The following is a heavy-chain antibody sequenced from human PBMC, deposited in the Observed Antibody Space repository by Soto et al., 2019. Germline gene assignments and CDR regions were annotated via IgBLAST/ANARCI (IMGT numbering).Heavy chain of an antibody. CDR1: GGSISSYY. Sequence: PSETLSLTCTVSGGSISSYYWSWIRQPPGKGLEWIGYIYYSGSTNYNPSLKSRVTISVDTSKNQFSLKLSSVTAADTAVYYCARANEVTQSSYDPWGQGTLVTVS. D-gene: IGHD1-1*01. CDR3: ARANEVTQSSYDP. CDR2: IYYSGST. J-gene: IGHJ5*02. V-gene: IGHV4-59*01.